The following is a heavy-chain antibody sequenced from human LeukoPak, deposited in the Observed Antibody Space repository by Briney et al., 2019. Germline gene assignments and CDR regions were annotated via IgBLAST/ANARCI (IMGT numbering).Heavy chain of an antibody. J-gene: IGHJ5*02. CDR1: GFPFGNFW. D-gene: IGHD6-25*01. CDR2: MDTDGRTT. V-gene: IGHV3-74*01. CDR3: ATDVTGSEDR. Sequence: GGSLRLSCVVSGFPFGNFWMHWVGQVPGKGLVWVARMDTDGRTTDYADSVKGRFTISRDNARNTLYLQMRSLRADDTALYYCATDVTGSEDRWGQGTLVTVSS.